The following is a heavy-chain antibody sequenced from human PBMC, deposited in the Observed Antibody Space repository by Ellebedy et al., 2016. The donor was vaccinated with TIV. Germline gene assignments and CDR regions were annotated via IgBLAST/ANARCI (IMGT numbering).Heavy chain of an antibody. CDR2: MNPNSVNT. J-gene: IGHJ4*02. D-gene: IGHD5-24*01. CDR3: ARSWAATIRPGFDY. Sequence: ASVKVSCKASGYTFTSYDINWVRQATGLGLEWMGWMNPNSVNTGYAQKFPGRVTMTRNTSISTAYMELSSLRSEDTAVYYCARSWAATIRPGFDYWGQGTLVTVSS. V-gene: IGHV1-8*01. CDR1: GYTFTSYD.